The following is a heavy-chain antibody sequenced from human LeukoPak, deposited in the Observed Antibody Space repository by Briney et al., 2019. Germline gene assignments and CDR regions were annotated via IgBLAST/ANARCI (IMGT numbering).Heavy chain of an antibody. CDR2: INPNSGGA. Sequence: ASVKVSCKASGYTLTDYYMHWVRQAPGQGLEWMGRINPNSGGANYAQKFQGRVTMTRDTSISTVYMELSRLRSDDTAVYYCARVGYYESSGYYEYWGQGTLVTVSS. V-gene: IGHV1-2*06. D-gene: IGHD3-22*01. CDR3: ARVGYYESSGYYEY. J-gene: IGHJ4*02. CDR1: GYTLTDYY.